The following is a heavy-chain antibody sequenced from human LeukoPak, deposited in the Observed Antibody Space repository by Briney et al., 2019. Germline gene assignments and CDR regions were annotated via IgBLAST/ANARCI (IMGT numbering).Heavy chain of an antibody. CDR1: GYTFTSYA. CDR2: INAGNGNT. J-gene: IGHJ4*02. CDR3: ARGGRTMIVVFSAI. D-gene: IGHD3-22*01. V-gene: IGHV1-3*01. Sequence: ASVKVSCKASGYTFTSYAMHWVRQAPGQRLEWMGWINAGNGNTKYSQKFQGRVTITRDTSASTAYMELSSLRSEDTAVYYCARGGRTMIVVFSAIWGQGTLVTVSS.